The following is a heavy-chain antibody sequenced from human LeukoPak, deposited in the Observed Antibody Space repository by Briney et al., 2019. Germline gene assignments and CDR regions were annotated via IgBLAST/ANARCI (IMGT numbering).Heavy chain of an antibody. J-gene: IGHJ4*02. Sequence: QAGGSLRLPCAASGFTFSSYWMSWVRQAPGKGLEWVANIKQDGSEKYYVDSVKGRFTISRDNAKNSLYLQMNSLRAEDTAVYYCARSTPGYSSSWLPFDYWGQGTLVTVSS. D-gene: IGHD6-13*01. V-gene: IGHV3-7*05. CDR2: IKQDGSEK. CDR3: ARSTPGYSSSWLPFDY. CDR1: GFTFSSYW.